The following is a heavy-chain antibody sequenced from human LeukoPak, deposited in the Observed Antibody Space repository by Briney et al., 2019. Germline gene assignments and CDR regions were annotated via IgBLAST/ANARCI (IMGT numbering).Heavy chain of an antibody. V-gene: IGHV3-48*01. CDR2: ISSSSSTI. CDR1: GFTFSSYS. J-gene: IGHJ4*02. CDR3: ARDRGSGSYSENYFDY. Sequence: PGGSLRLSCAASGFTFSSYSMNWVRQAPGKGLEWVSYISSSSSTIYYADSVKGRFTISRDNSKNTLYLQMGSLRAEDMAVYYCARDRGSGSYSENYFDYWGQGTLVTVSS. D-gene: IGHD1-26*01.